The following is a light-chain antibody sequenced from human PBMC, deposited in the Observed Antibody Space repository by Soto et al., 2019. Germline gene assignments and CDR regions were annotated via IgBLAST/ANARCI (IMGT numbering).Light chain of an antibody. CDR2: DHS. Sequence: QSVLTQPASVSGAPGQSVTISCTATSTDIAYFNVVYWYQQRPGKAPKLLIYDHSYRPSGVSHRFSGSKSGNSASLAISGLRPEDEADYFCYSYLSGNTPYVFGVGTKLTVL. J-gene: IGLJ1*01. CDR1: STDIAYFNV. V-gene: IGLV2-14*01. CDR3: YSYLSGNTPYV.